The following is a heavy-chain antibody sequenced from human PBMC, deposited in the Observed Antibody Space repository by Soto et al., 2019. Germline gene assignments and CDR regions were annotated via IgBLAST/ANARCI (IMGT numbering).Heavy chain of an antibody. CDR3: ARDGWAVAEN. Sequence: VQLVESGGDLVQPGGSLRLSCAASGFTFSSFYMHWVRQAPGKGLVWVARINRDGSSKNYADSVKGRFTISRDNAKNALYLQMNNLGAEDTAVYYCARDGWAVAENWGQGTLVTVSS. CDR1: GFTFSSFY. CDR2: INRDGSSK. J-gene: IGHJ4*02. D-gene: IGHD6-19*01. V-gene: IGHV3-74*01.